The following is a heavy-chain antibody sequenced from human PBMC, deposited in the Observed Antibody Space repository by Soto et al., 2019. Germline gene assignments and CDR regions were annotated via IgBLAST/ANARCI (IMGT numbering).Heavy chain of an antibody. V-gene: IGHV1-2*02. CDR1: GYTFTGYY. CDR3: ARGGISSLDC. J-gene: IGHJ4*02. CDR2: INPNSGGT. Sequence: QVQLVQSGAEVKKPGASVKVSCKASGYTFTGYYMHWVRQAPGQGPEWMGGINPNSGGTTYAQKLQGRVTVTRDTSVSTAYMELSSLRSDAPDVYFWARGGISSLDCWGPGTLVTVSS. D-gene: IGHD6-6*01.